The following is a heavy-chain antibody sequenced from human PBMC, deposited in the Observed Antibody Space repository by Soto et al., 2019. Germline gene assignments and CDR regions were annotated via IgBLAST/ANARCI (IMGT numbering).Heavy chain of an antibody. Sequence: QITLQESGPTLVKPTQTLTLTCTFSGFSFTTAGVAVGWIRQTPGGALEWLPLIYYNDDRRFSPSLKTRLTITGHTSKNQVVLSLANVDPGDTATYFCAHSDGGYEIIYFDFWGQGIPVTVSS. J-gene: IGHJ4*02. CDR1: GFSFTTAGVA. D-gene: IGHD5-12*01. CDR3: AHSDGGYEIIYFDF. V-gene: IGHV2-5*01. CDR2: IYYNDDR.